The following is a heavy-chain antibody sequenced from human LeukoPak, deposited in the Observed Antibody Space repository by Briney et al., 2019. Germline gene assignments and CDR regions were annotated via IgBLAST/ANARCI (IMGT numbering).Heavy chain of an antibody. V-gene: IGHV1-18*01. CDR2: ISAYNGNT. CDR1: GYTFTSYG. J-gene: IGHJ6*03. Sequence: ASVKVSCKASGYTFTSYGISWVRQAPGQGLEWMGWISAYNGNTNYAQKLQGRVTMTTDTSTSTAYMELRGLRSDDTAVYYCARERGDWNYVRVMDVWGKGTTVTVSS. D-gene: IGHD1-7*01. CDR3: ARERGDWNYVRVMDV.